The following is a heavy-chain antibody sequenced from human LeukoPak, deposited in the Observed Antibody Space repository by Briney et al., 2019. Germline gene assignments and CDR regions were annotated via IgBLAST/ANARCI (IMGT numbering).Heavy chain of an antibody. CDR2: MSYSGDT. Sequence: PSETLSLTCTVYGVSVSSYCWSWVRQPPGKELEWIGYMSYSGDTNYNPSLKSRVTISIDTSKNQFSLKLSSVTAADTAIYYCTIRQGASGFRFDPWGPGTLLTVSS. J-gene: IGHJ5*02. D-gene: IGHD4/OR15-4a*01. CDR1: GVSVSSYC. CDR3: TIRQGASGFRFDP. V-gene: IGHV4-59*02.